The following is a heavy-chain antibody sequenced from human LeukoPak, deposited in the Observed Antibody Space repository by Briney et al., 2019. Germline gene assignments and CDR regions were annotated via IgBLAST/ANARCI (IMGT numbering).Heavy chain of an antibody. V-gene: IGHV4-34*01. CDR3: ARQVYGSDY. D-gene: IGHD4-17*01. CDR1: GVSFSTYY. J-gene: IGHJ4*02. Sequence: SETLSLTCDVSGVSFSTYYWSWIRQSPEKGLEWIGEVNHSGYTNLHPSLKSRVTISVDTSKNQFSLKLSSVPAADTAVYYCARQVYGSDYWGQGTLVTVSS. CDR2: VNHSGYT.